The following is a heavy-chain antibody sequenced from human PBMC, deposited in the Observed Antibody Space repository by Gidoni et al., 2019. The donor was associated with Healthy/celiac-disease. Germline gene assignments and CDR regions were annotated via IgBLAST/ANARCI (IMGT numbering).Heavy chain of an antibody. CDR2: IDYSGST. CDR3: ARFAAAGTLGWFDP. CDR1: GGSLSSYY. J-gene: IGHJ5*02. Sequence: QVQLQESGPGLVKPSEPLSLTCTVSGGSLSSYYWSWIRQPPGKGLEWIGYIDYSGSTNYNPSLKSRVTISVDTSKNQFSLKLSSVTAADTAVYYCARFAAAGTLGWFDPWGQGTLVTVSS. V-gene: IGHV4-59*01. D-gene: IGHD6-13*01.